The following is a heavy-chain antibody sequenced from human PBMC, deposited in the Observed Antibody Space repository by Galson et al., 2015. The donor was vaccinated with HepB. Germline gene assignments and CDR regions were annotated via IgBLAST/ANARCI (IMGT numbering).Heavy chain of an antibody. Sequence: SLRLSCAASGFTFSISEMNWVRQAPGKGLEWVSYISGSGNTIHCADSVKGRFTFSRDNAKNALYLQMNSLRAEDTAVYYCARDRLLADYYDGSGYYYGMDVWGQGTTVTVSS. J-gene: IGHJ6*02. CDR3: ARDRLLADYYDGSGYYYGMDV. CDR1: GFTFSISE. V-gene: IGHV3-48*03. D-gene: IGHD3-22*01. CDR2: ISGSGNTI.